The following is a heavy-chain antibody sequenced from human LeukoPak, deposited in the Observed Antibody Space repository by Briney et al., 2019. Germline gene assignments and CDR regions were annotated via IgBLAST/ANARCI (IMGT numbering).Heavy chain of an antibody. CDR1: GGSISSYY. V-gene: IGHV4-59*08. Sequence: SETLSLTCTVSGGSISSYYWSWIRQPPGKGLEWIAYISDIGSINYNPSLKSRVTISLDTSKNQISLKLSSVTAADTAVYYCAGHHPRNTVDFWGQGTLVTVSS. J-gene: IGHJ4*02. D-gene: IGHD2/OR15-2a*01. CDR2: ISDIGSI. CDR3: AGHHPRNTVDF.